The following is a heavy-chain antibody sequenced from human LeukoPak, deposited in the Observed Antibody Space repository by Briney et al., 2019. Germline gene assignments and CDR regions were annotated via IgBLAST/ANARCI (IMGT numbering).Heavy chain of an antibody. CDR2: INHSGST. Sequence: SETLSLTCAVYGGSFSGYYWSWIRQPPGKGLEWIGEINHSGSTNYNPSLKSRVTISVDTSKNQFSLKLSSVTAADTAVYYCARLSGYSSGWYTATRSHFDYWGQGTLVTVSS. J-gene: IGHJ4*02. CDR1: GGSFSGYY. CDR3: ARLSGYSSGWYTATRSHFDY. V-gene: IGHV4-34*01. D-gene: IGHD6-19*01.